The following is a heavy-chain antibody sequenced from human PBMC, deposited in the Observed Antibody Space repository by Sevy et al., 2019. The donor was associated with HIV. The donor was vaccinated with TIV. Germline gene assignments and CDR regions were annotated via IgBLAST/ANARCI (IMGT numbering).Heavy chain of an antibody. Sequence: GGCLRLSCAASGFTFDDYTMHWVRQAPGKGLEWVSLISWDGGSTYYADSVKGRFTISRDNSKNSLYLQMNSLRTEDTALYYCAKDVVPYGWDAFDIWGQGTMVTVSS. D-gene: IGHD3-10*01. CDR3: AKDVVPYGWDAFDI. V-gene: IGHV3-43*01. CDR1: GFTFDDYT. CDR2: ISWDGGST. J-gene: IGHJ3*02.